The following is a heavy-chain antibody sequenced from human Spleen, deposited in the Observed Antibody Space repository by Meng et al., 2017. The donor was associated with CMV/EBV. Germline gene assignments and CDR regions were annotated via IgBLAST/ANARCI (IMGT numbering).Heavy chain of an antibody. V-gene: IGHV3-15*01. D-gene: IGHD3-3*01. Sequence: ISTACMSWVRQAPGKGLEWVGRIKSKNDGGTTDYAAPVKGRFTISRDDSKNTLYLQMNSLKIEDTAVYYCTTVGGYDLWSGRFDPWGQGTLVTVSS. CDR1: ISTAC. CDR2: IKSKNDGGTT. CDR3: TTVGGYDLWSGRFDP. J-gene: IGHJ5*02.